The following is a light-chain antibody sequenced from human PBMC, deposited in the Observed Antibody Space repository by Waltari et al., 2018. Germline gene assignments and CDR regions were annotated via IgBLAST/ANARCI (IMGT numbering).Light chain of an antibody. CDR1: QPIYTY. CDR2: AAS. V-gene: IGKV1-39*01. Sequence: DIQMTQSQSPLSASVGDSITIPCRSSQPIYTYLNWYLQRPGSAPKLLIYAASTLQSGVPPRFSGSGSGTDFTLTINSLQLDDFGTYFCQQSHSSPLTFGGGTKLE. CDR3: QQSHSSPLT. J-gene: IGKJ4*01.